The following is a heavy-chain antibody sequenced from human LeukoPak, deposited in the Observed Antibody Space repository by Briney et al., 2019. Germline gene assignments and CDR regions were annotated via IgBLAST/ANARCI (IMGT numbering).Heavy chain of an antibody. D-gene: IGHD3-3*01. J-gene: IGHJ4*02. CDR1: GGSFSNYY. CDR3: ARGLEDRISIFGVVKFYYFDF. CDR2: IDHSGSS. Sequence: SETLSLTCAVYGGSFSNYYWTWIRQPPGKGLEWIGEIDHSGSSHYNPSLKSRVTISVDTSKNQSSLKLSSVTAADTAVYYCARGLEDRISIFGVVKFYYFDFWGQGTLVTVSS. V-gene: IGHV4-34*01.